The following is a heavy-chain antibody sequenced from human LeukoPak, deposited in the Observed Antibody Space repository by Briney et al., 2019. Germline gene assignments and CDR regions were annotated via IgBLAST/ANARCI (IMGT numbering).Heavy chain of an antibody. J-gene: IGHJ3*02. Sequence: GGSLRLSCAASGFTFSSYSMNWVRQAPGKGLEWVSSISRSSAYIYYADSVKGRFTISRDNAKNSLYLQMNSLRAEDTAVYYCASFPPYMVRTDAFDIWGQGTMVTVSS. CDR1: GFTFSSYS. CDR3: ASFPPYMVRTDAFDI. D-gene: IGHD3-10*01. V-gene: IGHV3-21*01. CDR2: ISRSSAYI.